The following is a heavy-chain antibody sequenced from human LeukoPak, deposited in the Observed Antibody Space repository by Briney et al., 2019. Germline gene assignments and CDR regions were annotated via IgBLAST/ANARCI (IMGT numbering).Heavy chain of an antibody. D-gene: IGHD3-9*01. CDR1: GFTFSSYE. J-gene: IGHJ4*02. Sequence: GGSLRLSCAASGFTFSSYEMNWVRQAPGKGLEWVAIISYDGSNEYYADSVKGRFTISRDNSKNTLYLQMNSLRAADTAVYYCARDNRRALGILTGYYDGSAYFDYWGQGTLVTVSS. CDR3: ARDNRRALGILTGYYDGSAYFDY. CDR2: ISYDGSNE. V-gene: IGHV3-30*04.